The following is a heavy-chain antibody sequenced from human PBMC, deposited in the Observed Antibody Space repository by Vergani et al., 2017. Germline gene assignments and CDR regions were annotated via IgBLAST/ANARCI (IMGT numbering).Heavy chain of an antibody. CDR2: ISYDGSNK. CDR1: GFTFSSYG. J-gene: IGHJ1*01. CDR3: AKESLEGGWYGYFQH. Sequence: QVQLVESGGGVVQPGRSLRLSCAASGFTFSSYGMHWVRQAPGKGLEWVAVISYDGSNKYYADSVKCRFTISRDNSKNTLYLQMNSLRAEDTAVYYCAKESLEGGWYGYFQHWGQGTLVTVSS. V-gene: IGHV3-30*18. D-gene: IGHD6-19*01.